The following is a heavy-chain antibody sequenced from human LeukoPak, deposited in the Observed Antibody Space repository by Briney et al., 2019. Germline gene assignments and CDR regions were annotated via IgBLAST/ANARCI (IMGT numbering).Heavy chain of an antibody. CDR1: GGTFSSYA. CDR3: ARGARPHWFDP. Sequence: GSSVKVSCKASGGTFSSYAISWVRQAPGQGLEWMGGIIPIFGTANYAQKFQGRVTITTDESTSTDYMELSSLRSEDTAVYYCARGARPHWFDPWGQGTLVTVSS. D-gene: IGHD6-6*01. CDR2: IIPIFGTA. J-gene: IGHJ5*02. V-gene: IGHV1-69*05.